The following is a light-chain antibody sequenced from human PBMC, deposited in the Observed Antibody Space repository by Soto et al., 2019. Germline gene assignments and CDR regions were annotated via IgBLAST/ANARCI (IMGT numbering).Light chain of an antibody. CDR3: QQYNNWPPN. CDR2: DAS. Sequence: EVVVTQSPATLSVSPVERATLSGMASESVGRHLAWYHQKPGQAPKLLIFDASTRATGVPARFSGSGSGTEFTLTVSSLQSEDIAVYFCQQYNNWPPNFGQGTRLEIK. J-gene: IGKJ5*01. CDR1: ESVGRH. V-gene: IGKV3-15*01.